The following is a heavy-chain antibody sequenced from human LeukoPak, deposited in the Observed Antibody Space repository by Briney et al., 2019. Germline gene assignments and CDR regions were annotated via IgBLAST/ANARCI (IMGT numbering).Heavy chain of an antibody. CDR3: CLIVGAP. D-gene: IGHD1-26*01. Sequence: GASVKVSCKASGYTFTVYCMHMLRQAPGQGLEWMGRINLNSGGTNNAQTFHGRVTMTRDTSISTDSMYLRMISLNDTAVAYCCLIVGAPWGQGTLVTVSS. CDR1: GYTFTVYC. V-gene: IGHV1-2*06. CDR2: INLNSGGT. J-gene: IGHJ5*02.